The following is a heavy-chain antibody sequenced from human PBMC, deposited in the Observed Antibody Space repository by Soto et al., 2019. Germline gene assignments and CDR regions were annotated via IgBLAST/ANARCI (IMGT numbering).Heavy chain of an antibody. D-gene: IGHD5-18*01. CDR2: INHSGGST. V-gene: IGHV1-46*01. CDR1: GYTFTSYY. Sequence: QVQLVQSGAEEKKPGASVKVSCKASGYTFTSYYMHWVRQAPGQGLEWMGIINHSGGSTSYAQKFQGRVTMTRDTSTSTVYMELSSLRSEDTAVYYCARDGHGGYSYGSRYYYYGMDVWGQGTTVTVSS. CDR3: ARDGHGGYSYGSRYYYYGMDV. J-gene: IGHJ6*02.